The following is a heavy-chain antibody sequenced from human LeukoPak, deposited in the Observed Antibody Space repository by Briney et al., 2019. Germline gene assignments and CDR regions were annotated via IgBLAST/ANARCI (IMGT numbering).Heavy chain of an antibody. V-gene: IGHV1-69*04. D-gene: IGHD3-22*01. Sequence: GSSVKVSCMASGGTFSSYAISWVRPAPGQGLEWMGRIIPILGIANYAQKFQGRVTITADKSTSTAYMELSSLRSEDTAVYYCARDRTMIVLVTNWFDPWGQGTLVTVSS. CDR3: ARDRTMIVLVTNWFDP. CDR2: IIPILGIA. CDR1: GGTFSSYA. J-gene: IGHJ5*02.